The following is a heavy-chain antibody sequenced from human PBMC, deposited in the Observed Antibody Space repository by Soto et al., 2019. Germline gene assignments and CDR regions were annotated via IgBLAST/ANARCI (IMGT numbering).Heavy chain of an antibody. J-gene: IGHJ6*02. CDR2: ISYDGSNK. CDR1: GFTFSSYA. Sequence: QVQLVESGGGVVQPGRSLRLSCAASGFTFSSYAMHWVRQAPGKGLEWVAVISYDGSNKYYADSVKGRFTISRDNSKNTLYLQMNSMRAEDTAVYYCARPVVAATRYYYYYGMDVWGQGTTVTVSS. V-gene: IGHV3-30-3*01. CDR3: ARPVVAATRYYYYYGMDV. D-gene: IGHD2-15*01.